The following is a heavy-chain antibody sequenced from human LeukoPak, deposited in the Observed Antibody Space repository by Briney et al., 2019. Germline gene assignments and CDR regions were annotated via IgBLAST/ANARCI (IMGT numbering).Heavy chain of an antibody. V-gene: IGHV4-30-4*08. D-gene: IGHD3-3*01. CDR1: GGSISSGDCY. J-gene: IGHJ4*02. CDR2: IYYSGST. CDR3: DRWWENDFWRSIDY. Sequence: PSQTLSLTCTVSGGSISSGDCYWSWIRQPPGKGLEWIGHIYYSGSTYYNPSLKSRVTISVDTYKNQFSLKLSSVTAADTAVYYCDRWWENDFWRSIDYWGQGTLVTVSS.